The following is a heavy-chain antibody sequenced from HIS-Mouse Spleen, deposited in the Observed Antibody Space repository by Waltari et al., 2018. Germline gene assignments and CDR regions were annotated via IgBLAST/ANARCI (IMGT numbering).Heavy chain of an antibody. CDR3: ARDSVAATYYYYYGMDV. CDR1: GFTFSSYG. CDR2: LWYNGRNK. V-gene: IGHV3-33*01. J-gene: IGHJ6*02. D-gene: IGHD2-15*01. Sequence: QVQLVESGGGVVQPGRSLRLSCAASGFTFSSYGMHWVRQARGKGRGWVAVLWYNGRNKYYADSVKARFTISRDNSKNTLYLQMNSLRAEDTAVYYCARDSVAATYYYYYGMDVWGQGTTVTVSS.